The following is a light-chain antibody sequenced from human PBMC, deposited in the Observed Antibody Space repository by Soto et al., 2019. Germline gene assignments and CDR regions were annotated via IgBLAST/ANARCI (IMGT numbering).Light chain of an antibody. CDR1: QSVRTSY. Sequence: EIVLTQSPDTLSLSPGERATLSCRATQSVRTSYLTWYQQKPGQAPRLLIYGTSSRATGIPGRFSGSGSGTDFTLTISRLEPEDFAVYYCQQYGTSPWTFGQGTKVDIK. J-gene: IGKJ1*01. V-gene: IGKV3-20*01. CDR2: GTS. CDR3: QQYGTSPWT.